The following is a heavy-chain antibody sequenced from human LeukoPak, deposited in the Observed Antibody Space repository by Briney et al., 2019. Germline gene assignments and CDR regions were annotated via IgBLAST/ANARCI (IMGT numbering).Heavy chain of an antibody. CDR3: ARTLVVPAASDYYYYGMDV. CDR1: GFTFDDYA. V-gene: IGHV3-7*01. Sequence: GGSLRLSCAASGFTFDDYAMHWVRQAPGKGLEWVANIKQDGSEKYYVDSVKGRFTISRDNAKNSLYLQMNSLRAEDTAVYYCARTLVVPAASDYYYYGMDVWGQGTTVTVSS. CDR2: IKQDGSEK. J-gene: IGHJ6*02. D-gene: IGHD2-2*01.